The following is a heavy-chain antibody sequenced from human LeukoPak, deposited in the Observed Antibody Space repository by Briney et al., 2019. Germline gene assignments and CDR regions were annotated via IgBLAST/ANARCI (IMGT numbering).Heavy chain of an antibody. CDR1: GGSISSSSYY. CDR3: ARTVVAATPSLDY. V-gene: IGHV4-39*02. CDR2: VYYTGST. D-gene: IGHD2-15*01. J-gene: IGHJ4*02. Sequence: SETLSLTCTVSGGSISSSSYYWTWIQQPPGKGLEWIGSVYYTGSTYYNPYLKSRVTISVDTSNKYFSLKLSSVTAADTAVYYCARTVVAATPSLDYWGQGTLVTVSS.